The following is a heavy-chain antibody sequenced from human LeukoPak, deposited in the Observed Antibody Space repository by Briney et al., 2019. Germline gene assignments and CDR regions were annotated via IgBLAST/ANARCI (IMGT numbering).Heavy chain of an antibody. CDR2: IKQDGSEK. V-gene: IGHV3-7*01. CDR3: ARGGWWSSDAFDI. Sequence: GGSPRHSCAHPGFTFCSSRMRWGSRGPQRGVWGVANIKQDGSEKYYVDSVKGRFTISRDNAKNSLYLQMNSLRAEDTAVYYCARGGWWSSDAFDIWGQGTMVTVSS. D-gene: IGHD2-15*01. J-gene: IGHJ3*02. CDR1: GFTFCSSR.